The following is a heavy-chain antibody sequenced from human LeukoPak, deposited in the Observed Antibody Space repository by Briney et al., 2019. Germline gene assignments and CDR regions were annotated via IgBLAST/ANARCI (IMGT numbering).Heavy chain of an antibody. Sequence: GGSRRLSCAASGFTFSSHWMSWVRQAPGKGLEWVANIKEDGSDKHYVDSVKGRFTISRDNAKNSLYLQMNSLRDEDTAVYFCARDPMRGGDLDYWGQGTLVTVSS. D-gene: IGHD2-21*01. CDR3: ARDPMRGGDLDY. CDR1: GFTFSSHW. J-gene: IGHJ4*02. CDR2: IKEDGSDK. V-gene: IGHV3-7*01.